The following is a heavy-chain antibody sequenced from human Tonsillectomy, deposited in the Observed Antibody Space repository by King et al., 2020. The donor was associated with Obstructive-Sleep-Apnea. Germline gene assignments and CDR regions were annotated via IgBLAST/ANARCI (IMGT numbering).Heavy chain of an antibody. V-gene: IGHV4-39*07. CDR1: GGSISSSGYY. CDR3: AKDQDIAVANYGLDV. J-gene: IGHJ6*02. D-gene: IGHD6-19*01. Sequence: QLQESGPGLVKPSETLSLNCTVSGGSISSSGYYWGWIRQPPGKGLEWIGSIYYSGSTYYNPSLKSRVTISVDTSKNQFSLKVSSVTAADTAVYYCAKDQDIAVANYGLDVWGQGTTVTVSS. CDR2: IYYSGST.